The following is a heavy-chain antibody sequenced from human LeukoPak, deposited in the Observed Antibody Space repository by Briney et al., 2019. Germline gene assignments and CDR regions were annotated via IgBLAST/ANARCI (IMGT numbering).Heavy chain of an antibody. CDR2: LNPHSCNT. CDR1: GYTFTRYD. V-gene: IGHV1-8*01. CDR3: ARAGWSSDIHYYYYYYMDV. D-gene: IGHD5-12*01. Sequence: ASVKLSCKASGYTFTRYDINWVRHATGQGLEWMGWLNPHSCNTGYAQKFQGRVTTTRNTSISTAYMELSSVRSEDTAVYYCARAGWSSDIHYYYYYYMDVWGKGTTVTVSS. J-gene: IGHJ6*03.